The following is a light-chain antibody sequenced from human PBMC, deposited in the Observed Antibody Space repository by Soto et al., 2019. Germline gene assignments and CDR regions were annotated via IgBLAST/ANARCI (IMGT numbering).Light chain of an antibody. J-gene: IGKJ2*01. V-gene: IGKV2-28*01. CDR3: MQALHTPYT. CDR2: LGS. CDR1: QSLQYSNGNNY. Sequence: DIVMTQSPLYLPVIAGEPASVSCRSNQSLQYSNGNNYLDWYLQKPGQSPQLLIYLGSNRASGVTDRFSGSGSGADFTLIISRVEAEDVGVYYCMQALHTPYTFGQGTKLEIK.